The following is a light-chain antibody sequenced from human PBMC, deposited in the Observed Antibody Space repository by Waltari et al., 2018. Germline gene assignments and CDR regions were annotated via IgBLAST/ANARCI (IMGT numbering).Light chain of an antibody. Sequence: QSVLTQPPSASGPPGQTATISCSGSTSNIGSNTVNLYQQLPGTAPKLLTQSNNQRPSGVPDRFSGSKSGTSASLIISGLQSEDEAEYFCAAWDDSLKAVLFGGGTKLTVL. CDR3: AAWDDSLKAVL. V-gene: IGLV1-44*01. CDR1: TSNIGSNT. CDR2: SNN. J-gene: IGLJ2*01.